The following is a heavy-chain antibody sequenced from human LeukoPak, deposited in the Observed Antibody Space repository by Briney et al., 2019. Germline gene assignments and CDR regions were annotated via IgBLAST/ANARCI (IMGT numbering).Heavy chain of an antibody. J-gene: IGHJ5*02. V-gene: IGHV3-23*01. Sequence: GGSLRLSCAASGFTFSTYAMSWVRQAPGKGLEWVSSISDSGGSADYADSVKGRFTISRDNSKNTLYLQMSSLRAEDTAVYCCARDTFYSDGSDYYSWFDPWGQGTLVTVSS. D-gene: IGHD3-22*01. CDR1: GFTFSTYA. CDR2: ISDSGGSA. CDR3: ARDTFYSDGSDYYSWFDP.